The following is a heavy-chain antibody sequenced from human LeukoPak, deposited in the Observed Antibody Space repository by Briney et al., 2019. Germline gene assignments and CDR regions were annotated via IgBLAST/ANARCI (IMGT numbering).Heavy chain of an antibody. D-gene: IGHD4-17*01. CDR2: ISYDGSNK. CDR1: GFSFSNYA. J-gene: IGHJ4*02. Sequence: GGSLRLSCAASGFSFSNYATHWVRQAPGKGLEWVAVISYDGSNKYDADTVKGRFAISRDNSKNTLYLQMNSLRAEDTAVYYCAREAMVTTGDYYFDYWGQGTLVTVSS. V-gene: IGHV3-30*09. CDR3: AREAMVTTGDYYFDY.